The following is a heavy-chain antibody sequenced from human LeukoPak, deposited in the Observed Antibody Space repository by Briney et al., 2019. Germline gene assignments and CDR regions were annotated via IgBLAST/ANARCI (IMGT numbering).Heavy chain of an antibody. D-gene: IGHD6-13*01. CDR3: ARVAGSSWYNYMDV. Sequence: ASVKVSCKASGYTFTSYGISWVRQAPGQGLEWMGWISAYNGSTNYAQKLQGRVTMTTDTSTSTAYMELRSLRSDDTAVYYCARVAGSSWYNYMDVWGKGTTVTVSS. J-gene: IGHJ6*03. V-gene: IGHV1-18*01. CDR1: GYTFTSYG. CDR2: ISAYNGST.